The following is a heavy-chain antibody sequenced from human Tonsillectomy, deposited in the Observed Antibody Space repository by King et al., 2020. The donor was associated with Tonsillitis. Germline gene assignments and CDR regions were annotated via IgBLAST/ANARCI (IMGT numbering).Heavy chain of an antibody. CDR2: ISYDGSNK. CDR1: GFTFSSYD. J-gene: IGHJ4*02. CDR3: ARDRDGYIFDY. Sequence: VQLVESGGGVVQPGRSLRLSCAASGFTFSSYDMYWVRQAPGKGLEWVTVISYDGSNKYYADSVTGRFTISRDNYKNTLYLQMNSLGAEDTAVYYCARDRDGYIFDYWGQGTLVTVSS. D-gene: IGHD5-24*01. V-gene: IGHV3-33*05.